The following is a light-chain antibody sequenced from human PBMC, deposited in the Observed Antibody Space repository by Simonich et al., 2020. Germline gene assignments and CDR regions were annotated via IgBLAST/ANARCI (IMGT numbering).Light chain of an antibody. J-gene: IGKJ1*01. CDR3: QQYYSTPRT. V-gene: IGKV4-1*01. Sequence: DILMTQSPDSLAVSLGERATINCKSSQGDLYSSNYKNYLAWYQQKPGQPPTLLIYWAATREAGVPDRFSGSGSGTDFTLTISSLQAEDVAVYYCQQYYSTPRTFGQGTKVEIK. CDR1: QGDLYSSNYKNY. CDR2: WAA.